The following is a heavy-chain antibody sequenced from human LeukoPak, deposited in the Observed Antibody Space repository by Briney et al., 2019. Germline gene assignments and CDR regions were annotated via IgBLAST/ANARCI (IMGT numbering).Heavy chain of an antibody. J-gene: IGHJ3*02. V-gene: IGHV5-51*01. CDR3: AGDRHRYYYDSSGYFWGAFDI. CDR1: GYSFTSYW. Sequence: GESLKISCKGSGYSFTSYWIGWVRQMPGKGLEWMGIIYPGDSDTRYSPSFQGQVTISADKSISTAYLQWSSLKASDTAMYYCAGDRHRYYYDSSGYFWGAFDIWGQGTMVTVSS. D-gene: IGHD3-22*01. CDR2: IYPGDSDT.